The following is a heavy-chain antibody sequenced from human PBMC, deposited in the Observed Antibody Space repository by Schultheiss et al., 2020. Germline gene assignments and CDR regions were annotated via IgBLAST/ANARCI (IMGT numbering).Heavy chain of an antibody. J-gene: IGHJ4*02. V-gene: IGHV4-61*08. CDR1: GGSVSRDAYY. D-gene: IGHD5-12*01. CDR3: ARETASGYADY. Sequence: SETLSLSCTVSGGSVSRDAYYWSWIRQVPGKGLQWIGYMYYTGSTKFNPSLESRVTISVDTSKTQFSLRLSSVTAADTAVYYCARETASGYADYWGQGTLVTVSS. CDR2: MYYTGST.